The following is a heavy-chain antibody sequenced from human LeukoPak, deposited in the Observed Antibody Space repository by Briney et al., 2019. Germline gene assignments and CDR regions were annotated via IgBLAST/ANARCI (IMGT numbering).Heavy chain of an antibody. CDR3: ARARPLDAFDI. CDR2: INSDGSST. D-gene: IGHD6-6*01. J-gene: IGHJ3*02. Sequence: GGSLRLSCAASGFTFSSSWMHWVRQAPGKGLVWVSRINSDGSSTSYADSVKGRFTISRDNAKNTLYLQMNSLRAEDTAVYYCARARPLDAFDIWGQGTMVTVSS. V-gene: IGHV3-74*01. CDR1: GFTFSSSW.